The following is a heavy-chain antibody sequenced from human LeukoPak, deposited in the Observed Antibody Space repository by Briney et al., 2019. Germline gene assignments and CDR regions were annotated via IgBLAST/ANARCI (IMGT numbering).Heavy chain of an antibody. CDR2: IASDGSST. J-gene: IGHJ4*02. CDR3: ARGPGIQLWSDY. Sequence: GGSLRLSCAASGFTFSSYWMNWVRQAPGKGLVWVSRIASDGSSTTYADSVKGRFTISRDNAKNTLYLQMNSLRAEDTAVYYCARGPGIQLWSDYWGQGTLVTVSS. V-gene: IGHV3-74*01. CDR1: GFTFSSYW. D-gene: IGHD5-18*01.